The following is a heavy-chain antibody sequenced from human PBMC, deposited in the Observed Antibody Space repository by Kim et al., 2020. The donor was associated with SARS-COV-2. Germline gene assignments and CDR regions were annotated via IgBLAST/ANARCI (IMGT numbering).Heavy chain of an antibody. CDR2: IFHNGDT. V-gene: IGHV4-4*02. D-gene: IGHD6-19*01. Sequence: SETLSLTCAVSGGSITSINRWKWVRQPPGKGLVGIGEIFHNGDTNYNPSLKSRVTMSVDNTNNEFSLRVDSVTAADTAVYFCAGAFIVAVAGTYCYVRDVGGPGTTVTVPS. J-gene: IGHJ6*02. CDR1: GGSITSINR. CDR3: AGAFIVAVAGTYCYVRDV.